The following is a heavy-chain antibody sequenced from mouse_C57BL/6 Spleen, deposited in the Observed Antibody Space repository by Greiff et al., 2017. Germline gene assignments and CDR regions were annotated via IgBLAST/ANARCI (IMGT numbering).Heavy chain of an antibody. Sequence: QVQLQQPGAELVMPGASVKLSCKASGYTFTSYWMHWVKQRPGQGLEWIGEIDPSDSYTNYNQKFKGKSTLTVDKSSSTAYMQLSSLTSEDSAVYYCARHGSSFDYWGQGTTLTVSS. CDR2: IDPSDSYT. CDR3: ARHGSSFDY. CDR1: GYTFTSYW. J-gene: IGHJ2*01. V-gene: IGHV1-69*01. D-gene: IGHD1-1*01.